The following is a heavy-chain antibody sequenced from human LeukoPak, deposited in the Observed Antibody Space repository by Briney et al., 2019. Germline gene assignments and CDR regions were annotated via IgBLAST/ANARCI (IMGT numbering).Heavy chain of an antibody. D-gene: IGHD4-17*01. J-gene: IGHJ4*02. V-gene: IGHV1-2*02. CDR3: ARSLGTTVTTMVY. Sequence: AAVKDSSKASGYTFIGYYMHWVRQAPGQGLEWMGWINPNSGGTNYAQKFQGRVTMSRDTSISTAYMELSRLRSDDTAVYYCARSLGTTVTTMVYWGQATLVTVSS. CDR2: INPNSGGT. CDR1: GYTFIGYY.